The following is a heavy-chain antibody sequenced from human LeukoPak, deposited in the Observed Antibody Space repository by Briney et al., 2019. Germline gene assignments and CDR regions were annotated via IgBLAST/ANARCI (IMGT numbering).Heavy chain of an antibody. Sequence: GGSLRLSCAASGFTFSSYAMHWVRQAPGKGLEWVAVISYDGSNKYYADSVKGRFTISRDNSKNTLYLQMNSLRSEDTAVYYCARGRARRVDIVAKGTAFDIWGQGTMVTVSS. CDR3: ARGRARRVDIVAKGTAFDI. D-gene: IGHD5-12*01. CDR2: ISYDGSNK. J-gene: IGHJ3*02. CDR1: GFTFSSYA. V-gene: IGHV3-30-3*01.